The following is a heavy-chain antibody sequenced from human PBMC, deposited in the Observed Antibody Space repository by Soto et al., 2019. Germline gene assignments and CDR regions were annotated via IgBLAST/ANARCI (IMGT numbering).Heavy chain of an antibody. CDR1: GYSFTSYW. Sequence: LGESLKISCKGSGYSFTSYWIGWVRQMPGKGLEWVGIIYPGDSDTRYSPSFQGQVTISADKSISTAYLQWNSLKASDTAMYYCARPQYDILTGYPYCFDYWGQGTLVTVSS. V-gene: IGHV5-51*01. D-gene: IGHD3-9*01. J-gene: IGHJ4*02. CDR3: ARPQYDILTGYPYCFDY. CDR2: IYPGDSDT.